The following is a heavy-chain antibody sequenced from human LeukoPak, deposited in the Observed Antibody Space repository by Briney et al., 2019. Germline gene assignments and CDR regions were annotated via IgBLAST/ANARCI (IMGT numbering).Heavy chain of an antibody. CDR3: ARASRYCSSTSCYEADAFDI. CDR2: INRDGSST. Sequence: GGSLRLSCAASGFTFSSYWMHWVRQAPGKGLVSVSRINRDGSSTSYTDSVKGRFTISRDNAKNTLYLQMNSLRAEDTAVYYCARASRYCSSTSCYEADAFDIWGQGTMVTVSS. D-gene: IGHD2-2*01. CDR1: GFTFSSYW. V-gene: IGHV3-74*01. J-gene: IGHJ3*02.